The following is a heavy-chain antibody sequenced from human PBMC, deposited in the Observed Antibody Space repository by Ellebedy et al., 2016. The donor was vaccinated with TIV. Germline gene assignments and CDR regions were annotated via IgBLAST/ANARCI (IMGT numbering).Heavy chain of an antibody. V-gene: IGHV4-39*07. CDR2: IYYSGST. D-gene: IGHD3-10*01. Sequence: SGTLSLTXTVSGGSISSSSYYWGWIRQPPGKGLEWIGSIYYSGSTYYNPSLKSRLTISVDTSKNQFSLKLSSVTAADTAVYYCARLAPRITMVRGAPGGPWGQGTLATVSS. CDR3: ARLAPRITMVRGAPGGP. CDR1: GGSISSSSYY. J-gene: IGHJ5*02.